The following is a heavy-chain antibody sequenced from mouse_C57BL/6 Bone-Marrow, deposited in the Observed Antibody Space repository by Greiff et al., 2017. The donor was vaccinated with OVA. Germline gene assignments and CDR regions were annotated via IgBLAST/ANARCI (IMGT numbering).Heavy chain of an antibody. CDR1: GFTFSSYA. J-gene: IGHJ4*01. V-gene: IGHV5-4*03. CDR3: ANDYDDRYYYAKGY. CDR2: ISDGGSYT. Sequence: EVKLMESGGGLVKPGGSLKLSCAASGFTFSSYAMSWVRQTPEKRLEWVATISDGGSYTYYPDNVKGRFTISRDKAKNNLYLQMRHLKSEDTAMYNSANDYDDRYYYAKGYWGQGTSVAVAT. D-gene: IGHD2-4*01.